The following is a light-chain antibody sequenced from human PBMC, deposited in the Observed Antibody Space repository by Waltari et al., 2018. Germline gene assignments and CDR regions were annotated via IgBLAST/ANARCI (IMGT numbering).Light chain of an antibody. CDR1: QSVSSY. CDR2: DGS. V-gene: IGKV3-11*01. J-gene: IGKJ4*01. CDR3: QQRSNWPLT. Sequence: EIVLTQSPATLSLSPGERATLSCRASQSVSSYLAWYQQKPGQPPRLLIYDGSNRATGIPARFSGSGSGTDFTLTISSLEPEDFAVYYCQQRSNWPLTFGGGTKVEIK.